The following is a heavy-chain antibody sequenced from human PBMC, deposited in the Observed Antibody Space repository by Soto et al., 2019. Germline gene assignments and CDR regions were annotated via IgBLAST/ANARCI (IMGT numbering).Heavy chain of an antibody. D-gene: IGHD6-6*01. CDR1: GFIFKNYA. Sequence: GGSLRLSCAVSGFIFKNYALNWVRQAPGKGLEWVASITRDGYNKYYADSVKGRFTISRDNSKNTLGLQMTALRVEDSSVYYCTKSSGGSSSVGMDYWGPGTLVTVS. J-gene: IGHJ4*02. CDR3: TKSSGGSSSVGMDY. V-gene: IGHV3-30*04. CDR2: ITRDGYNK.